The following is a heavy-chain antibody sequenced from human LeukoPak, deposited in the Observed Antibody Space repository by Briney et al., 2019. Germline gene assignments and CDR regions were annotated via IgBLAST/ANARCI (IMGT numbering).Heavy chain of an antibody. CDR1: GYTFTSYY. CDR3: ASGLTMIVPPRDY. Sequence: GASVKVSCKASGYTFTSYYMHWVRQAPGQGLEWMGIINPSGGSTSYAQKFQGRVTMTRDTSTNTVHMELSSLRSEDTAVYYCASGLTMIVPPRDYWGQGTLVTVSS. V-gene: IGHV1-46*01. D-gene: IGHD3-22*01. CDR2: INPSGGST. J-gene: IGHJ4*02.